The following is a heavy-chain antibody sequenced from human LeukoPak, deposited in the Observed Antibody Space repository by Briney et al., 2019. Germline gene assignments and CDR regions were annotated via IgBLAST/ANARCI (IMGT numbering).Heavy chain of an antibody. Sequence: ASVKVSCKASGYTFTGYFIHWVRQAPGQGLEWMGWINPNGGGATYAQNFQDRVTMTRDTSVSTAYMDLSSLRSDDTAVYYCARGFVYCGRDRYHSERAFDIWGQGTMVTVSS. CDR3: ARGFVYCGRDRYHSERAFDI. V-gene: IGHV1-2*02. J-gene: IGHJ3*02. D-gene: IGHD2-21*02. CDR2: INPNGGGA. CDR1: GYTFTGYF.